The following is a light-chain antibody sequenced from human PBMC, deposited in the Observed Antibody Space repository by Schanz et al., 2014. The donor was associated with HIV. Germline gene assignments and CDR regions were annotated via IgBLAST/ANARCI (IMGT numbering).Light chain of an antibody. Sequence: EIVMTQSPATLSLSPGERATLSCRASQSVSDNYLAWYQQRPGQAPRLLIYDASSRATGIPDRFSGSGSGTDFTLTISRLEPEDFAVYYCQQRSNWSITFGQGTRLEIK. V-gene: IGKV3D-20*02. CDR1: QSVSDNY. CDR2: DAS. CDR3: QQRSNWSIT. J-gene: IGKJ5*01.